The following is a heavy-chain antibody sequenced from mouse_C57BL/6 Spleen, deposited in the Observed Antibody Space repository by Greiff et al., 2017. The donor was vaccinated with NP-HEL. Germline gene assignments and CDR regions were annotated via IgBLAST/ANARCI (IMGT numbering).Heavy chain of an antibody. J-gene: IGHJ1*03. CDR1: GYTFTSYW. CDR3: ARKRDYYGSSYWYFDV. D-gene: IGHD1-1*01. Sequence: QVQLQQPGTELVKPGASVKLSCTASGYTFTSYWMHWVKQRPGQGLEWIGNINPSNGGTNYNEKFKSKATLTVDKSSSTAYMQLSSLTSEDSAVYDCARKRDYYGSSYWYFDVWGTGTTVTVSS. V-gene: IGHV1-53*01. CDR2: INPSNGGT.